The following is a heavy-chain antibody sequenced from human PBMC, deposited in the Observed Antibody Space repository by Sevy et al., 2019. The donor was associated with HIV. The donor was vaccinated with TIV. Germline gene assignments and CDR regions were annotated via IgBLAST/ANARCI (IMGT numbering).Heavy chain of an antibody. CDR2: IYHSGST. J-gene: IGHJ5*02. D-gene: IGHD3-16*01. Sequence: SETLSLTCAVSGGSITSVNWWHWVRQPPGKWLEWIGEIYHSGSTNYNPSLKSRVTISVDNSKNQFSLNLYSVTAADTSVYYCARGGETPRGFDPWGQGSLVTVSS. V-gene: IGHV4-4*02. CDR3: ARGGETPRGFDP. CDR1: GGSITSVNW.